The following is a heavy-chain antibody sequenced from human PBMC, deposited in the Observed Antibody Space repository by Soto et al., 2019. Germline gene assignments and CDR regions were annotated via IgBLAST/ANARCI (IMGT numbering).Heavy chain of an antibody. J-gene: IGHJ4*02. CDR3: ARDPDAYLSLWGYDY. D-gene: IGHD3-16*01. V-gene: IGHV3-23*01. Sequence: EVQLLESGGGLVQTGGSLRLSCAASGFTFSYYAMNWVRQAPGKGLEWVAHVSATGANTHYADSVNGRFTISRDNSKNTLFLQMNSLRAEDTALYYCARDPDAYLSLWGYDYWGQGTLVTASS. CDR1: GFTFSYYA. CDR2: VSATGANT.